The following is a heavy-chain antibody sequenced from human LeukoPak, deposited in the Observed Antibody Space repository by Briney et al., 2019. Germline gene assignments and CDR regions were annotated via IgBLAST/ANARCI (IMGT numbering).Heavy chain of an antibody. CDR3: ARDPPSVASRFDI. D-gene: IGHD5-12*01. V-gene: IGHV3-7*01. Sequence: GGSLRLSCAASGFSFSNYWMSWVRQAPGKGLEWVANIGQDGSEYYYVDSVKGRFTISRDNAKNSLYLQMDSLRVEDTAVYYCARDPPSVASRFDIWGQGTLATVSS. CDR2: IGQDGSEY. CDR1: GFSFSNYW. J-gene: IGHJ4*02.